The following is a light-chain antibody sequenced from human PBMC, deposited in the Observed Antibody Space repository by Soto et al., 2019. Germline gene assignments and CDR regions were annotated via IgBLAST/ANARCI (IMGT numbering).Light chain of an antibody. CDR3: QTWGTGLGV. J-gene: IGLJ3*02. CDR1: SGHSSYV. Sequence: QSVLTQSPSISASPGASVKLTCTLSSGHSSYVIAWHQQQPEKGPRYLMKLRSDGSHNKGDGIPDRFSGSSSGAERYLTISSLQSEDEADYCCQTWGTGLGVFGGGTKLTVL. V-gene: IGLV4-69*01. CDR2: LRSDGSH.